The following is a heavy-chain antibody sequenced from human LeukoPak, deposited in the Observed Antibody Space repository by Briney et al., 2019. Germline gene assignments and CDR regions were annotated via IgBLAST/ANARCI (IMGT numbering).Heavy chain of an antibody. V-gene: IGHV1-24*01. D-gene: IGHD1-26*01. Sequence: ASVKVSCKVSGYTLTELSMHWVRQAPGKGLEWMGGFDPEDGETIYAQKFQGRVTMTEDTSTDTAYMELSSLRSEDTAVYYCATGYHPFPPPRWELDYWGQGTLVTVSS. CDR2: FDPEDGET. CDR3: ATGYHPFPPPRWELDY. J-gene: IGHJ4*02. CDR1: GYTLTELS.